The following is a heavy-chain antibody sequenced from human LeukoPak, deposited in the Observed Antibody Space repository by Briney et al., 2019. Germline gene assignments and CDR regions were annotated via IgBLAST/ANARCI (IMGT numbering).Heavy chain of an antibody. CDR1: GGTFSSYA. D-gene: IGHD3-22*01. CDR3: ARDSGHFWGTMIVVVITDDAFDI. CDR2: ISASNGNT. V-gene: IGHV1-18*01. J-gene: IGHJ3*02. Sequence: ASVTVSCKASGGTFSSYAISWVRQAPGQGLEWMGWISASNGNTNYAQKLQGRVTMTTDTSTSTAYMELRSLRSDDTAVYYCARDSGHFWGTMIVVVITDDAFDIWGQGTMVTVS.